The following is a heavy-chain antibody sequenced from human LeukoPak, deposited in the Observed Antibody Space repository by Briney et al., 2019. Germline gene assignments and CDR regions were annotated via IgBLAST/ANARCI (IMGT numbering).Heavy chain of an antibody. CDR3: ARDLSLRDYYDSSGYPLDY. Sequence: PGGSLRLSCAASGFTFSSYIMNWVRQAPGKGLEWVSSISSSSSYIDYADSVKGRFTISRDNAKNSLYLQMNSLRAEDTAVYYCARDLSLRDYYDSSGYPLDYWGQGTLVTVSS. D-gene: IGHD3-22*01. V-gene: IGHV3-21*01. J-gene: IGHJ4*02. CDR1: GFTFSSYI. CDR2: ISSSSSYI.